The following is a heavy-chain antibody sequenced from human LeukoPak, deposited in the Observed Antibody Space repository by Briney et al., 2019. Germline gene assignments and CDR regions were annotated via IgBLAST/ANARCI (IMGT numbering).Heavy chain of an antibody. Sequence: GGSLRLSCAASGFTFSSYGMHWVRQAPGKGLEWVAVIWYDGSNKYYADSVKGRFTISRDNSKNTLYLQMNSLRAEDTAVYYCAKVVWYYYDSSGYYAFDYWGQGTLVTVSS. CDR2: IWYDGSNK. CDR1: GFTFSSYG. V-gene: IGHV3-33*06. CDR3: AKVVWYYYDSSGYYAFDY. D-gene: IGHD3-22*01. J-gene: IGHJ4*02.